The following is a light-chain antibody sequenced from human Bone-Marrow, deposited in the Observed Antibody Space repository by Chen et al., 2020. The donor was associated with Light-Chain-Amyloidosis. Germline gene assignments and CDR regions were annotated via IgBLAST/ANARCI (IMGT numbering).Light chain of an antibody. CDR2: DVS. J-gene: IGLJ1*01. V-gene: IGLV2-14*01. CDR3: SSYTSSSTQV. Sequence: QSALTQPPSASGSPGPWLTIPCTGTSSDVGGYNYVSRYQQHPGKAPKRMIYDVSNRPSGVSNRFSGSKSGNTASLTISGLQAEDEADYYCSSYTSSSTQVFGTGTKVTVL. CDR1: SSDVGGYNY.